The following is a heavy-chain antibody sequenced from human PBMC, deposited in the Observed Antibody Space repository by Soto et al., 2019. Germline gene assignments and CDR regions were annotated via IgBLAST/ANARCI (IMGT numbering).Heavy chain of an antibody. D-gene: IGHD6-19*01. CDR1: GGSISSYY. CDR3: AREGRVGVAVAGIDWFDP. CDR2: IYTSGST. V-gene: IGHV4-4*07. J-gene: IGHJ5*02. Sequence: QVQLQESGPGLVKPSETLSLTCTVSGGSISSYYWSWIRQPAGQGLEWIGRIYTSGSTNYNPSLKSRVTMSVDTSKNPFPLKLSSVTAADTAVYYGAREGRVGVAVAGIDWFDPGGQGTLVTVSS.